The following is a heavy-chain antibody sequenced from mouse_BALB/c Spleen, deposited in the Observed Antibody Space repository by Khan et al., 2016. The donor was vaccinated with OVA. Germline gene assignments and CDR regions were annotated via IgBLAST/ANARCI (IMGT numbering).Heavy chain of an antibody. V-gene: IGHV2-9*02. CDR1: GYSLTRYG. CDR2: IWAGGST. D-gene: IGHD3-3*01. CDR3: ARSKYHARY. Sequence: QVQLKESGPGLVAPSQSLSITCTVYGYSLTRYGVHWVRQPPGKGLEWLGLIWAGGSTNYNWALMSRLSISIDNSKSLVYLIMNNLQTDDTALYYCARSKYHARYWGEGTTLTVSS. J-gene: IGHJ2*01.